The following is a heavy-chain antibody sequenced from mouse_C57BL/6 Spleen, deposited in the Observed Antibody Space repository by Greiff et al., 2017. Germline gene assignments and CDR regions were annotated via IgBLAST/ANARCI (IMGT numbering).Heavy chain of an antibody. CDR1: GYTFTSYW. CDR3: ARSPHYSNCVESAWCAY. V-gene: IGHV1-55*01. Sequence: QVQLQQPGAELVKPGASVKMSCTASGYTFTSYWITWVKQRPGQGLEWIGDIYPGSGSTNYTEKFKSKATLTVDTSSSTAYMQLSSLTSEDSAVYYCARSPHYSNCVESAWCAYWGQGTLVTVSA. J-gene: IGHJ3*01. D-gene: IGHD2-5*01. CDR2: IYPGSGST.